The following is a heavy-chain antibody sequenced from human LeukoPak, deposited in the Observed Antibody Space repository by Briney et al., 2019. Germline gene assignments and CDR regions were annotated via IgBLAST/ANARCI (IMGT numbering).Heavy chain of an antibody. CDR2: IYSGGAT. D-gene: IGHD3-22*01. Sequence: GGSLRLSCAASGFTFSNYAMHWVRQAPGKGLEWVSTIYSGGATYYADSVRGRFTISRDSSQNTVYLQMNSLRAEDTAVYYCAREGVNYHDSSGYYAVSWGQGTLVTVSS. V-gene: IGHV3-66*01. CDR3: AREGVNYHDSSGYYAVS. J-gene: IGHJ5*02. CDR1: GFTFSNYA.